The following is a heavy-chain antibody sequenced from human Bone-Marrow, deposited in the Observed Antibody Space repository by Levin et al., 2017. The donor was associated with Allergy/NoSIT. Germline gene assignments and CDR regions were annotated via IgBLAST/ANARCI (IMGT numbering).Heavy chain of an antibody. CDR3: ARGSLSGYCSGGSCLGGYYFDY. J-gene: IGHJ4*02. CDR2: MNPNSGNT. CDR1: GYTFTSYD. V-gene: IGHV1-8*01. D-gene: IGHD2-15*01. Sequence: ASVKVSCKASGYTFTSYDINWVRQATGQGLEWMGWMNPNSGNTGYAQKFQGRVTMTRNTSISTAYMELSSLRSEDTAVYYCARGSLSGYCSGGSCLGGYYFDYWGQGTLVTVSS.